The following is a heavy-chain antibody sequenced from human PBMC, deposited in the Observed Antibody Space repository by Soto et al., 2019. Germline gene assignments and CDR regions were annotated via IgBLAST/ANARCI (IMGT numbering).Heavy chain of an antibody. Sequence: GGSLRLSCAASGFTFSSYSMNWVRQAPGKGLKWVSYISSSSSTIYYADSVKGRFTISRDNAKNSLYLQMNSLRAEDTAVFYCARTPFSVNYSYWRQRTLGTVSS. J-gene: IGHJ4*02. V-gene: IGHV3-48*01. CDR2: ISSSSSTI. CDR1: GFTFSSYS. D-gene: IGHD1-26*01. CDR3: ARTPFSVNYSY.